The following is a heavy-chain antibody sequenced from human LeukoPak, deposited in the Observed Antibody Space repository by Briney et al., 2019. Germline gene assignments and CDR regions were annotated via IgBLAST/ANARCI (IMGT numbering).Heavy chain of an antibody. CDR3: ARHLGYCSSTSCYPWFDP. V-gene: IGHV4-59*01. CDR2: VYYSGNT. D-gene: IGHD2-2*01. CDR1: GGSLTSYY. Sequence: SETLSLTCTVSGGSLTSYYWTWLRQPPGKGLEWIGYVYYSGNTNYNPSLKSRVTISVDTSKNQFSLKLSSVTAADTAVYYCARHLGYCSSTSCYPWFDPWGQGTLVTVSS. J-gene: IGHJ5*02.